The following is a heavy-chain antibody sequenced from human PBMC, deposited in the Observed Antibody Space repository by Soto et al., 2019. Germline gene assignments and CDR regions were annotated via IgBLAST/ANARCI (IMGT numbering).Heavy chain of an antibody. CDR3: ARDGARGYSYGLHFDY. V-gene: IGHV1-69*13. D-gene: IGHD5-18*01. CDR1: GGTFSSYA. J-gene: IGHJ4*02. Sequence: SVKVSCKASGGTFSSYAISWVRQAPGQGLEWMGGIIPIFGTANYAQKFQGRVTITADESTSTAYMELSSLRSEDTAVYYCARDGARGYSYGLHFDYWGQGTLVTVSS. CDR2: IIPIFGTA.